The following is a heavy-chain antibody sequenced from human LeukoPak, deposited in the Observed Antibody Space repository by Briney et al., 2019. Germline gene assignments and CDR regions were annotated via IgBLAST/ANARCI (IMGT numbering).Heavy chain of an antibody. V-gene: IGHV4-59*01. Sequence: SETLSLTWTVSGGSISTYWSWIRQPPGKGLEWIAYIYYSGGTNYNPSLKSRVTMSVDTSKNQFSLKLGSVTAADTALYYCARSPLGGSSWYSDYWGQGTLVTVSS. CDR3: ARSPLGGSSWYSDY. CDR2: IYYSGGT. J-gene: IGHJ4*02. CDR1: GGSISTY. D-gene: IGHD6-13*01.